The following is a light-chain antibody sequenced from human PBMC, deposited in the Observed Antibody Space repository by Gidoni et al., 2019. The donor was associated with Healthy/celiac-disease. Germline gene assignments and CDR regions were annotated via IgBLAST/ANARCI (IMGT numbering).Light chain of an antibody. CDR1: QSISSW. J-gene: IGKJ2*01. V-gene: IGKV1-5*03. CDR2: KAS. Sequence: DIQMTQSPSTLSASVGDRVTITCRASQSISSWLAWYQQKPGKAPKLLIYKASSLESGVPSRFSGSGSGTEFTLTISSLQPDDFATYYCQQYNSWMYTFXQXTKLXIK. CDR3: QQYNSWMYT.